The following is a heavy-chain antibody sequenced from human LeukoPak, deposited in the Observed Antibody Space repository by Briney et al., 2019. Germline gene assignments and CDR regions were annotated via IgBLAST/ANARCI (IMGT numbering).Heavy chain of an antibody. V-gene: IGHV4-39*07. CDR2: MYYSGST. D-gene: IGHD2-15*01. J-gene: IGHJ5*02. Sequence: SETLSLTCTVSGGSISSSSYYWGWIRQPPGKGLEWIGSMYYSGSTYYNPSLKSRVTISVDTSKNQFSLKLSSVTAADTAVYYCARRLMVVAATRVNWFDPWGQGTLVTVSS. CDR3: ARRLMVVAATRVNWFDP. CDR1: GGSISSSSYY.